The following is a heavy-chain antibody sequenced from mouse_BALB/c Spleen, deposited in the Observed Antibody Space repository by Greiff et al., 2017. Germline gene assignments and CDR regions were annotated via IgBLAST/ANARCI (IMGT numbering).Heavy chain of an antibody. CDR3: ARSEAY. CDR2: IDPANGNT. V-gene: IGHV14-3*02. CDR1: GFNIKDTY. J-gene: IGHJ3*01. Sequence: LEESGAELVKPGASVKLSCTASGFNIKDTYMHWVKQRPEQGLEWIGRIDPANGNTKYDPKFQGKATITADTSSNTAYLQLSSLTSEDTAVYYCARSEAYWGQGTLVTVSA.